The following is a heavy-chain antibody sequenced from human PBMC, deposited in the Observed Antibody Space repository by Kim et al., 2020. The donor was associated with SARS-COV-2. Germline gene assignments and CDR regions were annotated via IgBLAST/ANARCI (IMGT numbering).Heavy chain of an antibody. Sequence: SETLSLTCAVYGGSFSGYYWSWIRQPPGKGLEWIGEINHSGSTNYNPSLKSRVTISVDTSKNQFSLKLSSVTAADTAVYYCARGVSPPLRCLEWTKAPPYMDVWGKGTTVTVSS. CDR3: ARGVSPPLRCLEWTKAPPYMDV. CDR2: INHSGST. CDR1: GGSFSGYY. V-gene: IGHV4-34*01. J-gene: IGHJ6*03. D-gene: IGHD3-3*01.